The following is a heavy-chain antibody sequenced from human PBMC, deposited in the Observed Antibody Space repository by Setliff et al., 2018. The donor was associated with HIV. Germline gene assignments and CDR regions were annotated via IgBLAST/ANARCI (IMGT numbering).Heavy chain of an antibody. D-gene: IGHD3-9*01. CDR2: ISGSGDNT. CDR1: GFTFSSYA. J-gene: IGHJ6*03. Sequence: GGSLRLSCAASGFTFSSYAINWVRQAPGKGLEWVSAISGSGDNTYYADSVKGRFTISRDNSKHTVYLQMNSLRAEDTAVYYCARGVDLLTAPSYYYYYMDVWGKGTTVTVSS. CDR3: ARGVDLLTAPSYYYYYMDV. V-gene: IGHV3-23*01.